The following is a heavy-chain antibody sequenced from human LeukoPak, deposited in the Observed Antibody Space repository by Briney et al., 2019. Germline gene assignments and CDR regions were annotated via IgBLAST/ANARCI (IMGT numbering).Heavy chain of an antibody. CDR3: VRFSRNENWFDP. V-gene: IGHV4-39*07. CDR2: IYYSGST. CDR1: GGSISSSSYY. Sequence: SETLSLTCTVSGGSISSSSYYWGWIRQPPGKGLEWIGSIYYSGSTYYNPSLKSRVTISVDTSKNQFSLKLSSVTAADTAVYYCVRFSRNENWFDPWGQGTLVTVSS. J-gene: IGHJ5*02. D-gene: IGHD1-1*01.